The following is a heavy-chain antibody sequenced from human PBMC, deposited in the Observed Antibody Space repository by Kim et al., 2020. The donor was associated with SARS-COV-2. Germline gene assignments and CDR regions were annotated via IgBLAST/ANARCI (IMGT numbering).Heavy chain of an antibody. CDR3: TTVLGATRSYNLDY. CDR2: IKGKTDGETK. J-gene: IGHJ4*02. V-gene: IGHV3-15*01. Sequence: GGSLRLSCAASGFTFSNVWMSWVRQAPGKGLEWVGRIKGKTDGETKDYGAPVKGRFTISRDDSKNTLHLQMNSLKNEDTAVYYCTTVLGATRSYNLDYWGQGTLVTVSS. CDR1: GFTFSNVW. D-gene: IGHD1-26*01.